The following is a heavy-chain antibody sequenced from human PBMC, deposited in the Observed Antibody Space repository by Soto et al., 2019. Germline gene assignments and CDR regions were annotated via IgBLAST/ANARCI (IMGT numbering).Heavy chain of an antibody. Sequence: XTLSLSGTVSGGSLSSSSYYWGWIRQPPGKGLEWIWSIYYSGSTYYNGSLNSRCTRSLDTSKNQFCLKLISVTAADTDVYSCARHLRRYYDILTGYYKGYFDYWGQGTLVTVS. CDR3: ARHLRRYYDILTGYYKGYFDY. CDR2: IYYSGST. V-gene: IGHV4-39*01. CDR1: GGSLSSSSYY. J-gene: IGHJ4*02. D-gene: IGHD3-9*01.